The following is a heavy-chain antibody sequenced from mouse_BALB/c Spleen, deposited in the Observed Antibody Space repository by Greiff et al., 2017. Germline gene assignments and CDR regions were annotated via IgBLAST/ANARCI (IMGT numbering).Heavy chain of an antibody. Sequence: EVMLVESGGGLVQPGGSLRLSCATSGFTFTDYYMSWVRQPPGKALEWLGFIRNKANGYTTESSASVKGRFTISRDNSQSILYLQINTLSAEDSATSYCARAAAHRSATVHYAMDYWGQGTSVTVSS. CDR1: GFTFTDYY. V-gene: IGHV7-3*02. CDR2: IRNKANGYTT. CDR3: ARAAAHRSATVHYAMDY. J-gene: IGHJ4*01. D-gene: IGHD1-1*01.